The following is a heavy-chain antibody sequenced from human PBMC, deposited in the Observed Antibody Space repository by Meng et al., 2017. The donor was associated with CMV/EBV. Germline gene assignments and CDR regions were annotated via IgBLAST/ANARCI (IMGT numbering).Heavy chain of an antibody. CDR2: IYYSGST. CDR3: ARAFYDFWSGYSSFDP. J-gene: IGHJ5*02. Sequence: SETLSLTCTVSGGSISSYYWSWIRQPPGKGLEWIGYIYYSGSTYYNPSLKSRVTISVDTSKNQFSLKLSSVTAADTAVYYCARAFYDFWSGYSSFDPWGQGTLVTVSS. CDR1: GGSISSYY. V-gene: IGHV4-59*08. D-gene: IGHD3-3*01.